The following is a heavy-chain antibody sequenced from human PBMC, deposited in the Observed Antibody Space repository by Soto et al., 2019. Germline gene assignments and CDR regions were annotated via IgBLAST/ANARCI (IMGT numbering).Heavy chain of an antibody. CDR2: INPAGNMQ. J-gene: IGHJ3*02. Sequence: GGSLRLSCAASGLTFSISWMTWVRQAPGEGLERVYNINPAGNMQQYADSVKKRYTIYRDNDKNSLFLQMSGLRVEDTAVYYCATANTPYAFDMWGQGT. CDR3: ATANTPYAFDM. CDR1: GLTFSISW. V-gene: IGHV3-7*01.